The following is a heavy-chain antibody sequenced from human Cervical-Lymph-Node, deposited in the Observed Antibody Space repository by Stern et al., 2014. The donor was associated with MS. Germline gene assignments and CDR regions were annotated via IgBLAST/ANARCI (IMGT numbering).Heavy chain of an antibody. CDR2: IWYDGSNK. D-gene: IGHD4-23*01. J-gene: IGHJ1*01. CDR3: AREGGNTAEYFQH. V-gene: IGHV3-33*01. CDR1: GFTFSSYG. Sequence: VHLVESGGGVVQPGRSLRLSCAASGFTFSSYGMHWVRQAPGKGLGWVAVIWYDGSNKYYADSVKGRFTISRDNSKKTLYLQMNSLRAEDTAVYYCAREGGNTAEYFQHWGQGTLVTVSS.